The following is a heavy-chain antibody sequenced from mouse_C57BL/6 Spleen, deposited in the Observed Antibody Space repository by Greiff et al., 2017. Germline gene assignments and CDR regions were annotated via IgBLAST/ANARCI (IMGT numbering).Heavy chain of an antibody. Sequence: EVQLQQSGPGLVKPSQSLSLTCSVTGYSITSGYYWNWIRQFPGNKLEWMGYIRYDGSNDYNPSLKNRISITRDTSKNQFFLKLNSVTTEDTATYYGARPKSYDYDGGTWFADWGQGTLVTVSA. CDR1: GYSITSGYY. V-gene: IGHV3-6*01. J-gene: IGHJ3*01. D-gene: IGHD2-4*01. CDR3: ARPKSYDYDGGTWFAD. CDR2: IRYDGSN.